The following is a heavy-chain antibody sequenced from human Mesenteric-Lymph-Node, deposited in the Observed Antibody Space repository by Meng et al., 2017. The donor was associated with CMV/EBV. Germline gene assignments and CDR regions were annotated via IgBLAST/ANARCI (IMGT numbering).Heavy chain of an antibody. CDR1: GYTFTSHD. J-gene: IGHJ4*02. D-gene: IGHD3-3*01. CDR2: MNPNSGNT. CDR3: ARGTYYDFWSGQAGVFDY. Sequence: ASVKVSCKASGYTFTSHDINWVRQAPGQGLEWMGWMNPNSGNTGYAQKFQGRVTMTWNTAISTAYMELSSLRSEDTAVYYCARGTYYDFWSGQAGVFDYWGQGTLVTFSS. V-gene: IGHV1-8*01.